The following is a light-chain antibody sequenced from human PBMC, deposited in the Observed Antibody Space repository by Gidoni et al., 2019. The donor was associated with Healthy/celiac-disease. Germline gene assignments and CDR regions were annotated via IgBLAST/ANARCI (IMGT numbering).Light chain of an antibody. CDR3: QQSYSTPLT. CDR1: QSISSY. Sequence: DIQMTQSPSFLSASVGDRVTITCRASQSISSYLNWYQQKPGKAPKLLIYAASSLQSGVPSRCSGSGSGTDFTLTISSLQPEDFATYYCQQSYSTPLTFXGXTKVEIK. J-gene: IGKJ4*01. V-gene: IGKV1-39*01. CDR2: AAS.